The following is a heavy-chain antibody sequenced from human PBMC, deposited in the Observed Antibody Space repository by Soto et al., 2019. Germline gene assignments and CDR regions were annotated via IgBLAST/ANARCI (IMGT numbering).Heavy chain of an antibody. CDR1: GGSVSSGSYY. V-gene: IGHV4-61*01. D-gene: IGHD1-26*01. J-gene: IGHJ4*02. CDR3: ARGEVGATYFDY. Sequence: QVQLQESGPGLVKPSETLSLTCTVSGGSVSSGSYYWSWIRQPPGKGLEWIGYIYYSGSTNYNPSLKSRVXIXVXXSKNQFSLKLSSVTAADTAVYYCARGEVGATYFDYWGQGTLVTVSS. CDR2: IYYSGST.